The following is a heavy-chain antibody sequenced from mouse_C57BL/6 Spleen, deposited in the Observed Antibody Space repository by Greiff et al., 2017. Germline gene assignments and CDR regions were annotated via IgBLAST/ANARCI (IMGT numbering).Heavy chain of an antibody. J-gene: IGHJ2*01. Sequence: VQLQQSGPELVKPGASVKISCKASGYSFTGYYMNWVKQSPEKSLEWIGEFNPSTGGTTYNQKFKAKATLTVDKSSSTAYMQLKSLTSEDSAVYYCARDYSNYDFDYWGQGTTLTVSS. D-gene: IGHD2-5*01. V-gene: IGHV1-42*01. CDR3: ARDYSNYDFDY. CDR1: GYSFTGYY. CDR2: FNPSTGGT.